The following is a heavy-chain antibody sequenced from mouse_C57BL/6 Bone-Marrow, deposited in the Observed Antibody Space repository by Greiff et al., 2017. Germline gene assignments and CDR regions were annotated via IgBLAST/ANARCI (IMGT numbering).Heavy chain of an antibody. CDR3: TITTVVAYPDAMDY. V-gene: IGHV1-76*01. CDR1: GYTFTDYY. CDR2: IYPGSGNT. J-gene: IGHJ4*01. D-gene: IGHD1-1*01. Sequence: VQLQQSGAELVRPGASVKLSCKASGYTFTDYYINWVKQRPGQGLEWIARIYPGSGNTYYNEKFKGKATLTAEKSSSTAYMQLSSLTSEDSAVYFCTITTVVAYPDAMDYWGQGTSVTVSS.